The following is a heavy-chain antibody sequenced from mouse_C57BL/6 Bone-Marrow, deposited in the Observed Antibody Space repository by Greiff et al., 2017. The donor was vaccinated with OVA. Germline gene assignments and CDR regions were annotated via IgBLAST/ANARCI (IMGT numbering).Heavy chain of an antibody. V-gene: IGHV5-6*01. D-gene: IGHD2-3*01. J-gene: IGHJ2*01. CDR2: ISSGGSYT. CDR1: GFTFSSYG. Sequence: EVMLVESGGDLVKPGGSLKLSCAASGFTFSSYGMSWVRQTPDKRLEWVATISSGGSYTYYPDSVKGRFTISRDNAKNTLYLQMSSLKSEDTAMYYCARSDGYFDYWGQGTTLTVSS. CDR3: ARSDGYFDY.